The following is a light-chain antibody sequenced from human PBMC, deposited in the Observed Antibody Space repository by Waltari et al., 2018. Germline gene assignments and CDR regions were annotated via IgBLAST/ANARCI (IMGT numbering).Light chain of an antibody. Sequence: QSALTQPASVSGSPGQPIPISCTGTSSGVGGYNYVPWYQQHPGKAPKLMIYDVSNRPSGVSNRFSGSKSGNTASLTISGLQAEDEADYYCSSYTSSSTRVFGGGTKLTVL. CDR3: SSYTSSSTRV. CDR2: DVS. CDR1: SSGVGGYNY. J-gene: IGLJ3*02. V-gene: IGLV2-14*03.